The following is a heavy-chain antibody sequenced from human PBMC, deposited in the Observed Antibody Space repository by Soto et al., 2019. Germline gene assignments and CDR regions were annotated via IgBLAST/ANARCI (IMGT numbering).Heavy chain of an antibody. D-gene: IGHD3-10*01. CDR2: INPYSGGA. CDR3: ARVIRGAYYNSPLDT. CDR1: GYTFTGYF. J-gene: IGHJ5*02. Sequence: GASVKVSCKASGYTFTGYFMHWVRQAPGQGLEWMGWINPYSGGADYAQSFQGRVTTTRDTSISTVYMELSRLRFDGTAVYYCARVIRGAYYNSPLDTWGQGTVVTVSS. V-gene: IGHV1-2*02.